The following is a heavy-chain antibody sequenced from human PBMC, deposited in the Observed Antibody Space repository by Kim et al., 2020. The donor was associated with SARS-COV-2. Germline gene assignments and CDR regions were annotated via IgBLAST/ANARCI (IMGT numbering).Heavy chain of an antibody. Sequence: LSLTCAASGFNFNNFGFHWVRQAPGKGLEWVAVISYEGSKKKYADSLKGRFIISRDYSKNTVYLELTSLTPEDTAVYYCAKSTVILWFGQFRNDAFD. CDR2: ISYEGSKK. D-gene: IGHD3-10*01. CDR3: AKSTVILWFGQFRNDAFD. J-gene: IGHJ3*01. V-gene: IGHV3-30*18. CDR1: GFNFNNFG.